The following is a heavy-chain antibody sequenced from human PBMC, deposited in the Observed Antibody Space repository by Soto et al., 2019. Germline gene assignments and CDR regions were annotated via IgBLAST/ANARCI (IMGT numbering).Heavy chain of an antibody. CDR3: ARRSSSWDAFDI. CDR2: IYKSGST. Sequence: QVQLQESGPGLVKPSETLSLTCTVSGGSISSYFWSWIRQPPGKGLEWIGEIYKSGSTDYNPSLKSRFTISADTSKNQFSLRLSSVTAADTAVYYCARRSSSWDAFDIWGQGTMVTVSS. J-gene: IGHJ3*02. CDR1: GGSISSYF. D-gene: IGHD6-13*01. V-gene: IGHV4-59*08.